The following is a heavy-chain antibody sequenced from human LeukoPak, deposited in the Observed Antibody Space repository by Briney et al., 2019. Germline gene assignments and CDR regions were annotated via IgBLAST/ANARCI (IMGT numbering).Heavy chain of an antibody. CDR3: ARGRVSGSYLRAFNY. V-gene: IGHV4-34*01. J-gene: IGHJ4*02. D-gene: IGHD1-26*01. CDR2: INHSGST. Sequence: SETLSLTCAVYGGSFSGYYWSWIRQPPGKGLEWIGEINHSGSTNYNPSLKSRATISVDTSKNQFSLNLSSVTAADTAVYYCARGRVSGSYLRAFNYWGQGTLVTVSS. CDR1: GGSFSGYY.